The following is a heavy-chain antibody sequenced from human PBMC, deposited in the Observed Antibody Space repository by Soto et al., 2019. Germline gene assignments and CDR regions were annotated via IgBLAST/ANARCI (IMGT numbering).Heavy chain of an antibody. CDR3: ARGMKRGFHPLGYYYGMDV. D-gene: IGHD3-10*01. CDR1: GFTFSSYE. J-gene: IGHJ6*02. CDR2: ISSSGSTI. Sequence: PGGSLRLSCAASGFTFSSYEMNWVRQAPGKGLEWVSYISSSGSTIYYADSVKGRFTISRDNAKNSLYLQMNSLRAEDTAVYYCARGMKRGFHPLGYYYGMDVWGQGTTVTVSS. V-gene: IGHV3-48*03.